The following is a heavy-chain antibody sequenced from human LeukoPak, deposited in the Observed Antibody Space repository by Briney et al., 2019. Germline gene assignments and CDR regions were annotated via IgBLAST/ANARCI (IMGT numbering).Heavy chain of an antibody. D-gene: IGHD6-13*01. V-gene: IGHV3-23*01. CDR2: FSATDGST. CDR3: AKSKTAAAGTGEFDI. J-gene: IGHJ3*02. Sequence: GGSLRLSCAASGFTFGNYAMSWVRQGPGKGMEWVSGFSATDGSTQYADSVRGRFTISRDNSKNTLFLQMNSLRAEDTAVYYCAKSKTAAAGTGEFDIWGQGTMVTVSS. CDR1: GFTFGNYA.